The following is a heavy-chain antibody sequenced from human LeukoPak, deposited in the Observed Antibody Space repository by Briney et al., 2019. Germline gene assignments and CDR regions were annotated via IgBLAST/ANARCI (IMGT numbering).Heavy chain of an antibody. CDR3: ARAPIYCTNGVCYSARFDY. J-gene: IGHJ4*02. V-gene: IGHV4-61*02. CDR1: GGSISSGSYY. D-gene: IGHD2-8*01. Sequence: SQTLSLTCTVSGGSISSGSYYRSWIRQPAGKGLEWIGRIYTSGSTNYNPSLKSRVTISVDTSKNQFSLKLSSVTAADTAVYYCARAPIYCTNGVCYSARFDYWGQGTLVTVSS. CDR2: IYTSGST.